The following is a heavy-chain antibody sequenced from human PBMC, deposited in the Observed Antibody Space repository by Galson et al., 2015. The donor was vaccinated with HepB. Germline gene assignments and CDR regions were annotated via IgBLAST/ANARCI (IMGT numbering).Heavy chain of an antibody. CDR3: TRGGRGGFDY. V-gene: IGHV3-7*04. Sequence: SLRLSCAASGFTFTSYWMTWVRQAPGKGLEWVASIKQDGSEKDYVDSVKGRFTFSRDNAKRLLYLQMNSLRADDTAIYYCTRGGRGGFDYWGQGTLVTVSS. CDR2: IKQDGSEK. J-gene: IGHJ4*02. CDR1: GFTFTSYW.